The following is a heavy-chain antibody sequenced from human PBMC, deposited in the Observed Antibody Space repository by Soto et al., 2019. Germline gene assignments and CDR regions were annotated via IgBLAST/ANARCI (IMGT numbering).Heavy chain of an antibody. V-gene: IGHV3-53*01. D-gene: IGHD6-19*01. Sequence: PGGSLRLSCEASGLTVATNSFIWVRQAPGKGLEWVSVIYSGGNSYYADSARGRFRGSRDSSKNTLYLQISSRRAGDTAMYYCATSLSPVAGRPLHNWGQGTLVTVSS. CDR1: GLTVATNS. CDR2: IYSGGNS. CDR3: ATSLSPVAGRPLHN. J-gene: IGHJ4*02.